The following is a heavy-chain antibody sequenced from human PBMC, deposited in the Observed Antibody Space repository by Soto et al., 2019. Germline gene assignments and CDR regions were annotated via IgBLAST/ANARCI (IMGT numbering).Heavy chain of an antibody. CDR3: AREYGDYGVIDY. CDR2: INHSGST. D-gene: IGHD4-17*01. Sequence: QVQLQQWGAGLLKPSETLSLTCAVYGGSFSGYYWSWIRQPPGKGLEWIGEINHSGSTNYNPSLTRRVPISVDTSKNQFSLKLSSVTAADTAVYYCAREYGDYGVIDYWGQGTLVTVSS. J-gene: IGHJ4*02. CDR1: GGSFSGYY. V-gene: IGHV4-34*01.